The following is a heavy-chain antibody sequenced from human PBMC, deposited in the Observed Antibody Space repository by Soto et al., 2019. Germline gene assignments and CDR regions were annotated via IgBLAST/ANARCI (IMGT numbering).Heavy chain of an antibody. V-gene: IGHV3-30*18. CDR2: IANDGSDK. Sequence: HVHLVESGGGVVQPGRSLRLSCAASGFTFNNFGMHWVRQAPGKGLEWLAAIANDGSDKYYADSVRGRLTIHRDNSQNTLYLRMNSPGAADTAVYFFSKGHGIAASYESDWGQGSRVTVSS. CDR1: GFTFNNFG. D-gene: IGHD6-13*01. CDR3: SKGHGIAASYESD. J-gene: IGHJ3*01.